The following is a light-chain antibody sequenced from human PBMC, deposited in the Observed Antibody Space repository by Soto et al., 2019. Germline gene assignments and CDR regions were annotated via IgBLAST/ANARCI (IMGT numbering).Light chain of an antibody. CDR1: QSVSNN. J-gene: IGKJ1*01. CDR2: GAS. V-gene: IGKV3-15*01. CDR3: QQYNNWPPWT. Sequence: TPSPGTLSLSPGASATLSCRASQSVSNNYLAWYQQKPGQAPRLLIYGASTRATGIPARFSGSGSGTEFTLTISSLQSEDFAVYYCQQYNNWPPWTFGQGTKVDIK.